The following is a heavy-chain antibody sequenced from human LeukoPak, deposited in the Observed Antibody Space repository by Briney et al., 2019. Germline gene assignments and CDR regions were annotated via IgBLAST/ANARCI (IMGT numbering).Heavy chain of an antibody. V-gene: IGHV3-30*03. CDR2: ISYDGSDK. D-gene: IGHD1-26*01. Sequence: GGSLRLSCAASGFTFSSYGMHWVRQAPGKGLEWVAVISYDGSDKYYADSVKGRFTISRDNSKNTQSLQMNSLRAEDTAVYYCARSGRGGAFDIWGQGTMVTVSS. CDR1: GFTFSSYG. J-gene: IGHJ3*02. CDR3: ARSGRGGAFDI.